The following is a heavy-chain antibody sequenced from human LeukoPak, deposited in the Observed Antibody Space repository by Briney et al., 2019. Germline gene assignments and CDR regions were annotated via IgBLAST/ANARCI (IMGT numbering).Heavy chain of an antibody. D-gene: IGHD2-15*01. V-gene: IGHV3-30*04. CDR1: GFTFSSYA. CDR3: ARAPVESSGGSPGSYYFDY. CDR2: ISYDGSNK. J-gene: IGHJ4*02. Sequence: GRSLRLSCAASGFTFSSYAMHWVRQAPGKGLEWVAVISYDGSNKYYADSVKGRFTISRDNSKNTLYLQMNSLRAEDTAVYYCARAPVESSGGSPGSYYFDYWGQGTLVTVSS.